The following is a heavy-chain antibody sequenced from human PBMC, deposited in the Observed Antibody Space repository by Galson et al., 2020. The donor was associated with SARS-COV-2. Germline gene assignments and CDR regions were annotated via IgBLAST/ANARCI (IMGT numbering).Heavy chain of an antibody. CDR2: IYYSGST. CDR1: GGSISSYY. CDR3: ASAPDSYGKYYYYGMDV. Sequence: SETLSLTCTVSGGSISSYYWSLIRQPPGKGLEWIGYIYYSGSTNYNPSLKSRVTISVDMSKNQFSLKLSSVTAADTAVYYCASAPDSYGKYYYYGMDVWGQGTTVTVSS. V-gene: IGHV4-59*13. D-gene: IGHD5-18*01. J-gene: IGHJ6*02.